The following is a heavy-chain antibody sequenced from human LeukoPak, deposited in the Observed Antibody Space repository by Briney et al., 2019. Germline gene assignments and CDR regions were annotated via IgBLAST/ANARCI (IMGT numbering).Heavy chain of an antibody. CDR3: ARARVGYYGSGSYGY. Sequence: PGGSLRLSCAASGFTFSSYEMNWVRQAPGKGLEWVSYISSSGSTIYYADSVKGRFTIFRDNAKNSLYLQMNSLRAEDTAVYYCARARVGYYGSGSYGYWGQGTLVTVSS. CDR1: GFTFSSYE. D-gene: IGHD3-10*01. V-gene: IGHV3-48*03. J-gene: IGHJ4*02. CDR2: ISSSGSTI.